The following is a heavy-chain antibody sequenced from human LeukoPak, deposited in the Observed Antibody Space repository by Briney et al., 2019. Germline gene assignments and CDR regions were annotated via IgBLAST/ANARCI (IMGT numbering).Heavy chain of an antibody. Sequence: GESLKISCKGSGYSFTNYWIGWVRQMPGKGLEWMGIIYPGDSDTRYSPSFQGQVTISADKSISTAYLQWSSLKASDTAMYYCARPRYYYDSSGYYYDAFDIWGQGTMVTVSS. J-gene: IGHJ3*02. V-gene: IGHV5-51*01. D-gene: IGHD3-22*01. CDR1: GYSFTNYW. CDR2: IYPGDSDT. CDR3: ARPRYYYDSSGYYYDAFDI.